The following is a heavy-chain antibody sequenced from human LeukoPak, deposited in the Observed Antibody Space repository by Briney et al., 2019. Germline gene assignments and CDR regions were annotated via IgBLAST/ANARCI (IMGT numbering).Heavy chain of an antibody. Sequence: PSQTLSLTCTASGVFISSGSYYWSWIRQPAGKGLEWIGRIYTSGSTNYNPSLKSRVTISVDTSKNQFSLKLSSVTGADTAVYYCAGAQMELDYWGQGTLATVSS. J-gene: IGHJ4*02. V-gene: IGHV4-61*02. D-gene: IGHD1-1*01. CDR3: AGAQMELDY. CDR2: IYTSGST. CDR1: GVFISSGSYY.